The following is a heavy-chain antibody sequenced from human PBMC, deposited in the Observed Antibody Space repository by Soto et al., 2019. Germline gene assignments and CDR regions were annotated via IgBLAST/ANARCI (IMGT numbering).Heavy chain of an antibody. J-gene: IGHJ6*02. CDR3: AKLDDPIEKIDYYYDSSGYPNPPHYYYGMDV. D-gene: IGHD3-22*01. CDR2: IYPGDSDT. Sequence: GESLKISCKGSGYSFTSYWIGWVRQMPGKGLEWMGIIYPGDSDTRYSPSFQGQFTISRDNSKNTLYLQMNSLRAEDTAVYYCAKLDDPIEKIDYYYDSSGYPNPPHYYYGMDVWGQGTTVTVSS. CDR1: GYSFTSYW. V-gene: IGHV5-51*01.